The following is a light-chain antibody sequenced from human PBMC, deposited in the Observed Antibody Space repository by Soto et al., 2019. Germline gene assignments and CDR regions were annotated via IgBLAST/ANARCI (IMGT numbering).Light chain of an antibody. J-gene: IGKJ3*01. CDR3: LQYNGSPFT. CDR1: QGISVY. Sequence: DIQLTQSPSAMSASVGDRVTITCRASQGISVYLAWFQQIPGRVPRRLIYGASTLQSGVPSRFSGSGSGTEFTLTISSLQPEDFATYYCLQYNGSPFTVGPGTKVDIK. V-gene: IGKV1-17*03. CDR2: GAS.